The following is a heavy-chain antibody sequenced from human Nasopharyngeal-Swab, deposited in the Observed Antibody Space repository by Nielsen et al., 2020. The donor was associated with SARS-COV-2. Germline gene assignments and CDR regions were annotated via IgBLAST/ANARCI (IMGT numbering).Heavy chain of an antibody. CDR3: ARDLSWVVIAMNFDY. V-gene: IGHV1-69*04. CDR2: IIPILGIA. Sequence: SVKVSCKASGGTFSSYAISWVRQAPGQGLEWMGRIIPILGIANYAQKFQGRVTITADKSTSTAYMELSSLRSEDTAVYFCARDLSWVVIAMNFDYWGQGTLVTVSS. CDR1: GGTFSSYA. J-gene: IGHJ4*02. D-gene: IGHD2-21*01.